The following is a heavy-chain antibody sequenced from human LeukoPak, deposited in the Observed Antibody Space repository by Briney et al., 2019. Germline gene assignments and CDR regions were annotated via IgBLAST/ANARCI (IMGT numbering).Heavy chain of an antibody. Sequence: GGSLRLSCAASGFTFSSYSMNWVRQAPGKGLEWVSSISSSSSYIYYADSVKGRFTISRDNAKNSLYLQMNSLRAEDTAVYYCARDSASASSLWAAYWGQGTILTVSS. J-gene: IGHJ4*02. D-gene: IGHD2-15*01. CDR1: GFTFSSYS. V-gene: IGHV3-21*01. CDR3: ARDSASASSLWAAY. CDR2: ISSSSSYI.